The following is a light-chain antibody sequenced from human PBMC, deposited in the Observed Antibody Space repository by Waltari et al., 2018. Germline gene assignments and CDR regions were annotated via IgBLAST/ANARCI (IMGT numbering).Light chain of an antibody. CDR3: QSTVSSGTYTGL. CDR1: ILAKQY. V-gene: IGLV3-25*03. Sequence: YELTQTPSMSVSPGQTASITCSGDILAKQYGHWYQQKSGQGPVIIIYKEAERPSGIPERFSGASSGTTVTLTISDVQSEDEADYYCQSTVSSGTYTGLFGGGTKLNVL. CDR2: KEA. J-gene: IGLJ2*01.